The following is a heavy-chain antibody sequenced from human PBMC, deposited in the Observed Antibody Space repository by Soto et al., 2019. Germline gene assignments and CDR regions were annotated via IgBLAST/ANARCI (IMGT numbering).Heavy chain of an antibody. Sequence: AASVKVSCKASGYTFTSYYMHWVRQAPGQGLEWMGIINPSGGSTSYAQKFQGRVTMTRDTSTSTVYMELSSLRSEDTAVYYCARDFTIFGVARYGMDVWGQGTTVTVSS. D-gene: IGHD3-3*01. CDR1: GYTFTSYY. V-gene: IGHV1-46*01. CDR3: ARDFTIFGVARYGMDV. J-gene: IGHJ6*02. CDR2: INPSGGST.